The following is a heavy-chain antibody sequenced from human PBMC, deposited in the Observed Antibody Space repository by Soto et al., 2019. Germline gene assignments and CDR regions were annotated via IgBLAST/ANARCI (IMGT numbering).Heavy chain of an antibody. CDR2: IYSGGST. V-gene: IGHV3-66*01. Sequence: GSLRLSCAASGFTVSSNYMSWVRQAPGKGLEWVSVIYSGGSTYYADSVKGRFTISRDNSKNTLYLQMNSLRAEDTAVYYCASCSGGSCYYFDYWGQGTLVTVSS. D-gene: IGHD2-15*01. CDR1: GFTVSSNY. J-gene: IGHJ4*02. CDR3: ASCSGGSCYYFDY.